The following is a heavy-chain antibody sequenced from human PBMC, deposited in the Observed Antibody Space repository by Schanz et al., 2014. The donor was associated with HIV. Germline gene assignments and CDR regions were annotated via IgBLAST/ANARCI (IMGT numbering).Heavy chain of an antibody. Sequence: QVQLQESGPGLVKPSQTLSLTCTVSGDSISSGGYYWSWIRQHPGKGLEWIGYIYYSGNTYYNPPLKSRVAISVDTSKTQFSLSLGSVTAADTAIYFCARGSSGGDSAAEYFRHWGQGTLVTVSS. CDR2: IYYSGNT. V-gene: IGHV4-31*03. D-gene: IGHD2-21*02. J-gene: IGHJ1*01. CDR3: ARGSSGGDSAAEYFRH. CDR1: GDSISSGGYY.